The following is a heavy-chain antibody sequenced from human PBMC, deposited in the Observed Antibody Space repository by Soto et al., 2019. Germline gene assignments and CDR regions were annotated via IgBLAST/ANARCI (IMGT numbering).Heavy chain of an antibody. CDR3: ARVDVYRGYDMETHH. CDR2: INAGNGDT. Sequence: SVKVSCKGSGYPFFSYGIRWVRQAPGQGLEWMGWINAGNGDTSYAQKLQGRVTVTADTSPRTAFMELRSLGSDDPAVSYCARVDVYRGYDMETHHWG. J-gene: IGHJ1*01. CDR1: GYPFFSYG. V-gene: IGHV1-18*01. D-gene: IGHD5-12*01.